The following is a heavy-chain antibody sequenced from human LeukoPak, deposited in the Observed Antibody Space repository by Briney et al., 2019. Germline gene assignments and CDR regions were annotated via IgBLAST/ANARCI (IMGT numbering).Heavy chain of an antibody. D-gene: IGHD3-22*01. Sequence: SETLSLTCTVSGGSISSGDYYWSWIRQPPGKGLEWIGYIYYSGSTYYNPSLRSRVTISVDTSKNQFSLKLSSVTAADTAVYYCARYYYDSSGHFDYWGQGTLVTVSS. J-gene: IGHJ4*02. CDR1: GGSISSGDYY. V-gene: IGHV4-30-4*01. CDR2: IYYSGST. CDR3: ARYYYDSSGHFDY.